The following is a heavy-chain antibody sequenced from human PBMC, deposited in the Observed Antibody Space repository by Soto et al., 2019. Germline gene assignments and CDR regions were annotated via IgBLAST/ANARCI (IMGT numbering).Heavy chain of an antibody. CDR3: ARGYCTTTICDPWFDP. D-gene: IGHD2-2*01. J-gene: IGHJ5*02. Sequence: GESLKISCKGSGYSFTSYWISWVRQMPGKGLEWMGRIDPSDSDTRYSPSFQGQVTFSADKSITTSYLQWSSLKASDTAMYYCARGYCTTTICDPWFDPWGQGTLVTVSS. CDR2: IDPSDSDT. CDR1: GYSFTSYW. V-gene: IGHV5-10-1*04.